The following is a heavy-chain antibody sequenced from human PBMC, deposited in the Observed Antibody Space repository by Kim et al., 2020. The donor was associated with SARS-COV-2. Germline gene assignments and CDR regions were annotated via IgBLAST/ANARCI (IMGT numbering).Heavy chain of an antibody. D-gene: IGHD3-16*01. V-gene: IGHV3-21*01. CDR1: GFSFSTYN. J-gene: IGHJ4*02. CDR2: ISTSGSYI. Sequence: GRSLRLSCAASGFSFSTYNMNWVRQAPGKGLEWVSSISTSGSYIYYADSVKGRFTISRDNAKNSLYLQMDSLRAEDTAVYYCAKVAGEDYWGQGTRVTVSS. CDR3: AKVAGEDY.